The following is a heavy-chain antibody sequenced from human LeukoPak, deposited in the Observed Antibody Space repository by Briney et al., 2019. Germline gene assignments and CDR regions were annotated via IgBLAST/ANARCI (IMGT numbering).Heavy chain of an antibody. CDR3: ASLTTAEAFDI. J-gene: IGHJ3*02. CDR1: NGSIRSNNYY. Sequence: SETLSLTCTVSNGSIRSNNYYWGWIRQPPGKGLEWIGSIYYSGTTHYNPSLQSRVTISIDTSKNHFSLKLSSVTAADTAVYYCASLTTAEAFDIWGQGTMVTVSS. D-gene: IGHD3-22*01. V-gene: IGHV4-39*07. CDR2: IYYSGTT.